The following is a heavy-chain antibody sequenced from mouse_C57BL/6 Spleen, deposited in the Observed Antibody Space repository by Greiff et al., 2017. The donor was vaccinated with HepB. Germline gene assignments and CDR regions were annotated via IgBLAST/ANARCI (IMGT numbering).Heavy chain of an antibody. CDR1: GYTFTSYW. CDR2: IDPSDSET. V-gene: IGHV1-52*01. CDR3: ARRWDYGSRRLYFDV. Sequence: VQLQQSGAELVRPGSSVKLSCKASGYTFTSYWMHWVKQRPIQGLEWIGNIDPSDSETHYNQKFKDKATLTVDKSSSTAYMQLSSLTSEDSAVYYCARRWDYGSRRLYFDVWGTGTTVTVSS. J-gene: IGHJ1*03. D-gene: IGHD1-1*01.